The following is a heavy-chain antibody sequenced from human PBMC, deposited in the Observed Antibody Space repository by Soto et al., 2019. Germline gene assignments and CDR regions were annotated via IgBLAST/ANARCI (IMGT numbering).Heavy chain of an antibody. J-gene: IGHJ4*02. Sequence: GGSLRLSCAASGFTFSSYAMSWVRQAPGKGLEWVSTISGSGGTTYYADSVKGRFTISRDNSKNALYLQMNSLRADDTAVYYCAKGLLIAVAAAFDCWGQGTLVTVSS. V-gene: IGHV3-23*01. CDR2: ISGSGGTT. CDR3: AKGLLIAVAAAFDC. D-gene: IGHD6-19*01. CDR1: GFTFSSYA.